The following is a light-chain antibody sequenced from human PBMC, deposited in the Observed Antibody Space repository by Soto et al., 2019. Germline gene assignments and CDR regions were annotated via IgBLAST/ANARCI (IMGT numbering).Light chain of an antibody. V-gene: IGLV2-14*01. CDR2: DVN. J-gene: IGLJ2*01. CDR3: SSFTTSSTPVV. CDR1: SSDVVNYNY. Sequence: QSALTQPASVSGSPGQSITISCTGTSSDVVNYNYVSWYQQHPGKAPKVMIYDVNNRPSGVSNRFSGSKSGNTASLTISGLQAEDEADYYCSSFTTSSTPVVFGGGTKL.